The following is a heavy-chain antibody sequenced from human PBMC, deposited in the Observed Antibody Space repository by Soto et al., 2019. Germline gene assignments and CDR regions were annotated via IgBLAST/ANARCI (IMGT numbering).Heavy chain of an antibody. D-gene: IGHD1-1*01. V-gene: IGHV3-7*01. CDR3: ARATTTRNNWFDP. J-gene: IGHJ5*02. CDR1: GFTFSTYW. Sequence: EVQLVESGGGLVQPGGSLRLSCAASGFTFSTYWMNWVRQAPGKGLEWVANIKQDGSEKYYVDSVKGRFTISRDNAKSSLYLQMNSLRAEDTAVYYCARATTTRNNWFDPWGQGTLVTVSS. CDR2: IKQDGSEK.